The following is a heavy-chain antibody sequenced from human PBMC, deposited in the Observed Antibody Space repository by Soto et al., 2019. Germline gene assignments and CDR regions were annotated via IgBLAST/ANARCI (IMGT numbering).Heavy chain of an antibody. CDR2: IKQDGSEK. D-gene: IGHD2-2*01. Sequence: EVQLVESGGGLVQPGGSLRLSCAASGFTFSSYWMSWVRQAPGKGLEWVANIKQDGSEKYYVDSVKGRFTISRDNAKNSLYLQMNSLRAEDTAVYYCVVQLLDNWFDPWGQGTLVTVSS. V-gene: IGHV3-7*03. CDR1: GFTFSSYW. CDR3: VVQLLDNWFDP. J-gene: IGHJ5*02.